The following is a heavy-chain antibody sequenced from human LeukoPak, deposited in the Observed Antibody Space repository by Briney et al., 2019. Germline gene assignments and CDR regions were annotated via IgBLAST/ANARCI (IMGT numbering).Heavy chain of an antibody. D-gene: IGHD5-12*01. V-gene: IGHV3-7*01. Sequence: GGSLRVSCAASGFTFSNYWFSWVRQAPGKGLEWVANINQDESHKYSVDSVKGRFTISRDNARNSLYLQMNGLRAEDTAVYYCARFRYIGSDLEVFDSWGQGTLVTVSS. CDR2: INQDESHK. CDR3: ARFRYIGSDLEVFDS. CDR1: GFTFSNYW. J-gene: IGHJ4*02.